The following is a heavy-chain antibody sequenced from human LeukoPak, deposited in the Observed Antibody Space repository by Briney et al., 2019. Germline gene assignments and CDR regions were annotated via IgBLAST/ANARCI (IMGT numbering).Heavy chain of an antibody. CDR2: IQQDGIKK. CDR1: GFTLSTYW. J-gene: IGHJ4*02. D-gene: IGHD3-10*01. V-gene: IGHV3-7*01. Sequence: PGGSLRLSCAASGFTLSTYWMSWVRQAPGKGLEWVANIQQDGIKKYYVDSVEGRFTISRENAKNSLFLQMSSLRADDTAVYYCGRELDGSVDYWGQGTLVTVSS. CDR3: GRELDGSVDY.